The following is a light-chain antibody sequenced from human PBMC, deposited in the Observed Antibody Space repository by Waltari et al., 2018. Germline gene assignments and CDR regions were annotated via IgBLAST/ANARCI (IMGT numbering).Light chain of an antibody. V-gene: IGKV3-11*01. CDR3: QQRSNWPPA. Sequence: DIVLTQSPATLSLSPGERATLSCRASQSVSTFLAWYQQKPGQAPRLLIYGASNRATGIPARVSGSGSGTDFTLTISSLEPEDFVVYYCQQRSNWPPAFGPGTKVDI. CDR1: QSVSTF. J-gene: IGKJ3*01. CDR2: GAS.